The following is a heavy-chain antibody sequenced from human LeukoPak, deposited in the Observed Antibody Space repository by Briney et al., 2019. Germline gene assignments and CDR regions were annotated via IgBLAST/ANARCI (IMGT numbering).Heavy chain of an antibody. D-gene: IGHD6-19*01. Sequence: GGSLRLSCAASGFTFSSYEMNWVRQAPGKGLEWVSYISSSSSTIYYADSVKGRFTISRDNAKNSLYLQMNSLGAEDTAVYYCATLTGYSSGWYERGNYYYMDVWGKGTTVTVSS. CDR3: ATLTGYSSGWYERGNYYYMDV. J-gene: IGHJ6*03. CDR1: GFTFSSYE. V-gene: IGHV3-48*01. CDR2: ISSSSSTI.